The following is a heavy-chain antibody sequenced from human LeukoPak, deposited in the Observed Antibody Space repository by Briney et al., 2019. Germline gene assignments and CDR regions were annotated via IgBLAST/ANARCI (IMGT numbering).Heavy chain of an antibody. J-gene: IGHJ6*02. CDR3: ARRPDYILGMDV. CDR1: GYSFTSYW. Sequence: GESLKISCKGSGYSFTSYWIGWVRQMPGKGLEWMGIIYPSDSDTKYSPSFQGQVTFSADTSISTAYLQWNSLKASDTAMYYCARRPDYILGMDVWGQGTTVTVSS. V-gene: IGHV5-51*01. D-gene: IGHD3-10*02. CDR2: IYPSDSDT.